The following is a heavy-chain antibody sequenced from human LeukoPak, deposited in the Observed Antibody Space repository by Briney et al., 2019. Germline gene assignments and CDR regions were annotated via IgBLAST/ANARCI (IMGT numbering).Heavy chain of an antibody. D-gene: IGHD2-15*01. CDR2: IYYSGST. CDR3: ARGRVARGAFDI. V-gene: IGHV4-59*01. CDR1: GGSISSYY. J-gene: IGHJ3*02. Sequence: NPSETLSLTCTVSGGSISSYYWSWIRQPPGKGLEWIGYIYYSGSTNYNPSLKSRVTISVDTSNNQFSLKLSSVTAADTAVYYCARGRVARGAFDIWGQGTMVTVSS.